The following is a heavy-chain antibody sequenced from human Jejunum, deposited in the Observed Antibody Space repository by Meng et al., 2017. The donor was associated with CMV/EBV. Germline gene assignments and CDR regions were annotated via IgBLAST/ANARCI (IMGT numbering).Heavy chain of an antibody. J-gene: IGHJ4*02. CDR1: GGSIRSDDHY. Sequence: GSGGSIRSDDHYWSWIRQQPGKGLEWIGYIYYSGNTFYNPSLKSRVTMSVDTSKNQFSLKLSSVTAADTAVYYCARDPYGGNSGIDFWGQGTLVTVSS. V-gene: IGHV4-31*02. CDR3: ARDPYGGNSGIDF. D-gene: IGHD4-23*01. CDR2: IYYSGNT.